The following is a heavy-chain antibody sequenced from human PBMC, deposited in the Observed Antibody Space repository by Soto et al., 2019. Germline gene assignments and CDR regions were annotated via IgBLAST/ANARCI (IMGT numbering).Heavy chain of an antibody. CDR1: GFTFSSYW. D-gene: IGHD5-12*01. V-gene: IGHV3-7*05. Sequence: EVQLVESGGGLVQPGGSLRLSCAASGFTFSSYWMSWVRQPPGKGLDWVANIKEDGSEKYYTDSVKGLFSISRDNAKNSLALQINSLRAEDSAVYYCVRIRRAEYSGYFFDFWGQGALVTVSS. CDR3: VRIRRAEYSGYFFDF. CDR2: IKEDGSEK. J-gene: IGHJ4*02.